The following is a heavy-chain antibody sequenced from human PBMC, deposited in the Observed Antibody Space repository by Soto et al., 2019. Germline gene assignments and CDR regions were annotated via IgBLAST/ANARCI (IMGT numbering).Heavy chain of an antibody. CDR3: ARQHYYDSSGYYTWN. V-gene: IGHV4-59*08. Sequence: SETLSLTCTVSGGSISSYYWSWIRQPPGKELQYIGYIYYSGSTNYNPSLKSRATISDDTSTNQFSLTLSSVTAADTAVYYCARQHYYDSSGYYTWNWGQGTLVTVSS. J-gene: IGHJ4*02. CDR2: IYYSGST. CDR1: GGSISSYY. D-gene: IGHD3-22*01.